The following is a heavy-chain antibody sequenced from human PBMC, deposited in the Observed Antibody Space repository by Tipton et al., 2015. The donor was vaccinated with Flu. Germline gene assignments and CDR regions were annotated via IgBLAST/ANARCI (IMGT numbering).Heavy chain of an antibody. Sequence: TLSLTCSVSGDSIGSQYFWGWIRQPPGKGLQWIGRIYPSGSANYNPSLESRVTMSVDTSRNQFSLKLTSVTAADTAVYYCALWFGYTWGQGTLVTVSS. J-gene: IGHJ5*02. CDR1: GDSIGSQYF. V-gene: IGHV4-38-2*01. D-gene: IGHD3-10*01. CDR3: ALWFGYT. CDR2: IYPSGSA.